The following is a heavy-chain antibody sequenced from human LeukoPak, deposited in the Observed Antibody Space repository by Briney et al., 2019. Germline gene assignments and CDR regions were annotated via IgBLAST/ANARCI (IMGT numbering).Heavy chain of an antibody. Sequence: GALRLSCAASGFTFSSYAMHWVRQAPGKGLEWVAVISYDGSNKYYADSVKGRFTISRDNSKNTLSLQMNSLRAEDSAKYHCASATTTSTGWVTYWGQGTLVTVSS. J-gene: IGHJ4*02. D-gene: IGHD1-1*01. CDR3: ASATTTSTGWVTY. CDR2: ISYDGSNK. V-gene: IGHV3-30*14. CDR1: GFTFSSYA.